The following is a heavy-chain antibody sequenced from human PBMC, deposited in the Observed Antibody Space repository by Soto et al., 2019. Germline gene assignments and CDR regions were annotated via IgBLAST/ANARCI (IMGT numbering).Heavy chain of an antibody. Sequence: QVQLVQSGAEVKKPGASVRVSCKASGYTFDSYGLNWVRQAPGQGLEWMGWISTHTGNTDYPQRFQGRVTMTTDKSTSTAFLDLTSLTSDDTAVYYCVRDVSVSSGSFGGYWGQCTLVSVSS. CDR1: GYTFDSYG. J-gene: IGHJ4*02. D-gene: IGHD3-10*01. V-gene: IGHV1-18*01. CDR2: ISTHTGNT. CDR3: VRDVSVSSGSFGGY.